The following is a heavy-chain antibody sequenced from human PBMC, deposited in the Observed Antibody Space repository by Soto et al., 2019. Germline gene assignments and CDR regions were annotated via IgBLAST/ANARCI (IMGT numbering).Heavy chain of an antibody. CDR3: AKGLSIAAAGTFDY. Sequence: PGGSLRLSCAASGFTFSVYEMQWVRQAPVKGLEWVSGISGSGGNTYNADSVKGRFTISRDNSKNTLYLDMISLRAEDTAVYYCAKGLSIAAAGTFDYWGQGTLVTSPQ. J-gene: IGHJ4*02. CDR1: GFTFSVYE. V-gene: IGHV3-23*01. CDR2: ISGSGGNT. D-gene: IGHD6-13*01.